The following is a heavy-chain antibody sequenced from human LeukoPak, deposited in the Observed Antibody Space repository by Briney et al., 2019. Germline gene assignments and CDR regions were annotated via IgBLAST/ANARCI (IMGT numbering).Heavy chain of an antibody. CDR1: GGSISSSSYY. V-gene: IGHV4-39*01. J-gene: IGHJ5*02. Sequence: SETLSLTCTVSGGSISSSSYYWGWIRQPPGKGLEWIGSIYYSGSTYYNPSLKSRVTISVDTSKNQFSLKLSSVTAADTAVYYCARHRPHYYDRNPNWFDPWGQGTPVTVSS. CDR3: ARHRPHYYDRNPNWFDP. CDR2: IYYSGST. D-gene: IGHD3-22*01.